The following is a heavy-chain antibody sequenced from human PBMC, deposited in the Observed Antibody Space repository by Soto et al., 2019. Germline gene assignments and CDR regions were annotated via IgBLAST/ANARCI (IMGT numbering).Heavy chain of an antibody. V-gene: IGHV3-48*02. J-gene: IGHJ6*02. CDR3: ARDSPPMDV. Sequence: GGSLRLSCAASGFTFSSYSMNWVRQAPGKGLEWVSYIIISSSTIYYADSVKGRFTISRDNAKNSLYLQMNCLRDEDTAVYYCARDSPPMDVWGQGTTVTVSS. CDR2: IIISSSTI. CDR1: GFTFSSYS.